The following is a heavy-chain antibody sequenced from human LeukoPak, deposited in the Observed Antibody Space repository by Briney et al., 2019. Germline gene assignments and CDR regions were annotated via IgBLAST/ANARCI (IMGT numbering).Heavy chain of an antibody. CDR1: GFIFSSYE. D-gene: IGHD1-26*01. CDR2: ISSSGSTI. V-gene: IGHV3-48*03. CDR3: ARDQEGHSGSYYGGAYNWFDP. Sequence: SLRLSCAASGFIFSSYEMNWVRQAPGKGLEWVSYISSSGSTIYYADSVKGRFTISRDNAKNSLYLQMNSLRAEDTAVYYCARDQEGHSGSYYGGAYNWFDPWGQGTLVTVSS. J-gene: IGHJ5*02.